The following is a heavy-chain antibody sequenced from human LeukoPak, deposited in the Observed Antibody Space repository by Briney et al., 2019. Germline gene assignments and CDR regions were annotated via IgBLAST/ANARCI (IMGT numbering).Heavy chain of an antibody. D-gene: IGHD2-15*01. CDR3: TTDTWYSAGH. Sequence: PGGSPRLSCAASGFTFSSYWMSWVRQAPGKGLEWVDIIKKDGSEKYYVDSMKGRFTISRDNAKNSLFLQMNSLRAEDTAIYYCTTDTWYSAGHWGQGALVTVSS. J-gene: IGHJ4*02. CDR2: IKKDGSEK. V-gene: IGHV3-7*03. CDR1: GFTFSSYW.